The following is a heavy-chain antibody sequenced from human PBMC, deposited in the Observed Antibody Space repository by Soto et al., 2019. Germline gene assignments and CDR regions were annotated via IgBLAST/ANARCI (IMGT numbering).Heavy chain of an antibody. CDR1: GGSISSGGYY. D-gene: IGHD6-13*01. J-gene: IGHJ5*02. V-gene: IGHV4-31*03. CDR2: IYYSGST. Sequence: PSETLSLTCTVSGGSISSGGYYWSWIRQPPGKGLEWIGYIYYSGSTYYNPSLKSRVTISIDTSKNHFSLKLSSVTAADTAVYYCARVLVRSSRNTLRGFDWFDPWGQGTLVTVSS. CDR3: ARVLVRSSRNTLRGFDWFDP.